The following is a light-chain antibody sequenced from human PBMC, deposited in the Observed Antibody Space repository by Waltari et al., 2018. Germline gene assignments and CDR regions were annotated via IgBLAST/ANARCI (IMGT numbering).Light chain of an antibody. CDR3: CSYAGSRTYV. J-gene: IGLJ1*01. CDR1: SSDVGNFNL. CDR2: EVS. V-gene: IGLV2-23*02. Sequence: QSALTQPASVSGSPGQSITISCTGTSSDVGNFNLFSWYPQNPGKVPKLIISEVSKRPSGVSNHFAGSKSGSTASLTISGLRAEDEADYYCCSYAGSRTYVFGTGTKVTVL.